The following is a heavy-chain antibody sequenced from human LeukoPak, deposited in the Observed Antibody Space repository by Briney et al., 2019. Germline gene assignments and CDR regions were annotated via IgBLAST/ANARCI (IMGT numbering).Heavy chain of an antibody. CDR2: ISSSSTYI. V-gene: IGHV3-21*01. CDR3: ARGWIRGNFDY. D-gene: IGHD1-1*01. J-gene: IGHJ4*02. Sequence: GESLRLSCAASGFTFSYYNMNWVRQAPGRGLEWVSSISSSSTYIYYADSVKGRFTISRDNTKNSLYLQMNGLRAEDTAVYYCARGWIRGNFDYWGQGTLVPVSS. CDR1: GFTFSYYN.